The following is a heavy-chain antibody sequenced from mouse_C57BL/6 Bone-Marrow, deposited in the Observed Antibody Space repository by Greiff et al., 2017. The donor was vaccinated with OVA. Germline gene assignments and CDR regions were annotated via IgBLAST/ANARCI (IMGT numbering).Heavy chain of an antibody. CDR2: IYPGSGST. Sequence: QVQLQQPGAELVKPGASVQMSCKASGYTFTSYWITWVKQRPGQGLAWIGDIYPGSGSTNYNEKFKSKATLTVDTSSSTAYMQLSSLTSEDSAVYYCARKPHYCGSSYGAWFAYWGQGTLVTVSA. D-gene: IGHD1-1*01. V-gene: IGHV1-55*01. CDR3: ARKPHYCGSSYGAWFAY. CDR1: GYTFTSYW. J-gene: IGHJ3*01.